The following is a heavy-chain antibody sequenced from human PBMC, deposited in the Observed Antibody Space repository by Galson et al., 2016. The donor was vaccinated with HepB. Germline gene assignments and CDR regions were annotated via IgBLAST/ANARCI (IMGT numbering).Heavy chain of an antibody. V-gene: IGHV3-7*03. Sequence: SLRLSCAASGFTLSSSWMDWVRQAPGKGLEWVANIKEDGSRRNYVASVKGRFTISRDNAKNSLYLQMNSLRAEDTAVYYCAREVWHFDLCGRGTLVTVSS. CDR1: GFTLSSSW. CDR3: AREVWHFDL. J-gene: IGHJ2*01. CDR2: IKEDGSRR.